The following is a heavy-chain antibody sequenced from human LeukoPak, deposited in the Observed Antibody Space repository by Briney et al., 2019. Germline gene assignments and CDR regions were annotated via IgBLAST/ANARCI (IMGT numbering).Heavy chain of an antibody. J-gene: IGHJ6*03. CDR2: ISGSGGST. CDR1: GFTLSSYA. D-gene: IGHD4-17*01. V-gene: IGHV3-23*01. CDR3: AKYTGDYYYYYYMDV. Sequence: GGSLRLSCAASGFTLSSYAMSWVRQAPGKGLEWVSAISGSGGSTYYADSVKGRFTISRDNSKNTLYLQMNSLRAEDTAVYYCAKYTGDYYYYYYMDVWGKGTPVTVSS.